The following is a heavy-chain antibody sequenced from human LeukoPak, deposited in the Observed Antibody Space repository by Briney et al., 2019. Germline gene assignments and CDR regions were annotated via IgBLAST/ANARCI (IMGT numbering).Heavy chain of an antibody. Sequence: GASVKVSCKASGGIFSNYGISWVRQAPGQGLEWMGGIIPIFGTANYAQKFQGRVTITADESTSTAYMELSSLRSEDTAVYYCARDLQFDWLRDNWFDPWGQGTLVTVSS. CDR1: GGIFSNYG. V-gene: IGHV1-69*13. CDR3: ARDLQFDWLRDNWFDP. D-gene: IGHD3-9*01. CDR2: IIPIFGTA. J-gene: IGHJ5*02.